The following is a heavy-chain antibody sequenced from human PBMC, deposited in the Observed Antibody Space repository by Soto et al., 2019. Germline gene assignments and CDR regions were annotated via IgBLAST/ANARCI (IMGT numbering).Heavy chain of an antibody. CDR2: IYRSGST. CDR3: AREAPTIDWYLDL. J-gene: IGHJ2*01. V-gene: IGHV4-38-2*01. CDR1: GYSITTDYY. Sequence: SETLSLTCAVSGYSITTDYYWGWIRQPQRRGQEYIGSIYRSGSTYYSPSLKRRVTISLDTSKNQFSQHLSSVAAAEAAVYYSAREAPTIDWYLDLWGRGTLVTVSS. D-gene: IGHD2-2*01.